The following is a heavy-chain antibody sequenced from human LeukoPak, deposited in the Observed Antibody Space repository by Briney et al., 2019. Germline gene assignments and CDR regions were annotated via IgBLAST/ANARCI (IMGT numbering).Heavy chain of an antibody. Sequence: PGKSLRLSCAASGFTFNNYAVHWVRQAPGKGLEWVGLISYDGGSNYYADSVRGRFTISRDTSKSMLYLQMNSLRAEDTAVYYCARDRSNWGSFDYWGQGTLVTVSS. CDR1: GFTFNNYA. CDR2: ISYDGGSN. D-gene: IGHD7-27*01. J-gene: IGHJ4*02. CDR3: ARDRSNWGSFDY. V-gene: IGHV3-30-3*01.